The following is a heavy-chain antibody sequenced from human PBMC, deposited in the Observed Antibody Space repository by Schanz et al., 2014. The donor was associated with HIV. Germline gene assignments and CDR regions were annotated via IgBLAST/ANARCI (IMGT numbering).Heavy chain of an antibody. CDR1: GFTFSNYA. Sequence: EVQLLESGGGLVQPGGSLRLSCAASGFTFSNYAMTWVRQAPGKGLEWVSLIGSGGGRTYYADSVKGRVTISRDNSKNTLFLQMNSLRAEDTAIYFCAKLAVRSDYNGRDYWGQGTLVIVSS. V-gene: IGHV3-23*01. CDR2: IGSGGGRT. J-gene: IGHJ4*02. CDR3: AKLAVRSDYNGRDY. D-gene: IGHD3-16*01.